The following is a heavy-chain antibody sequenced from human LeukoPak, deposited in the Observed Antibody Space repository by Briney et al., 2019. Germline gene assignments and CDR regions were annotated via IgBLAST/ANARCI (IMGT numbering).Heavy chain of an antibody. Sequence: SETLSLTCTVSGGSISSGGDYWSWIRQHPGKGLEWIGYIYYSGSTYYNPSLKSRVTISVDTSKNQFSLKLSSVTAADTAVYYCARMHIVVVTAIRGRYYFDYWGQGTLVTVSS. CDR3: ARMHIVVVTAIRGRYYFDY. CDR1: GGSISSGGDY. CDR2: IYYSGST. J-gene: IGHJ4*02. D-gene: IGHD2-21*02. V-gene: IGHV4-31*03.